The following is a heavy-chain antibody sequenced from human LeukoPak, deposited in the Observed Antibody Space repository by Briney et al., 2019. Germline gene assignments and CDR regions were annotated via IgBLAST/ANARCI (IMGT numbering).Heavy chain of an antibody. D-gene: IGHD7-27*01. J-gene: IGHJ4*02. V-gene: IGHV4-34*01. CDR3: ARGTGDQEKTFDY. CDR1: GGSFSGYY. CDR2: INHSGST. Sequence: ASETLSLTCAVYGGSFSGYYWSWIRQPPGKGLEWIGEINHSGSTNYNPSLKSRVTISVDTSKSQFSLKLSSVTAADTAVYYCARGTGDQEKTFDYWGQGTLVTVSS.